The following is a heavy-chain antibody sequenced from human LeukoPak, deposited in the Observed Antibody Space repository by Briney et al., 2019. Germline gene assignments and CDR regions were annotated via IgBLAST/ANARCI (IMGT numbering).Heavy chain of an antibody. CDR2: INHSGST. V-gene: IGHV4-34*01. J-gene: IGHJ4*02. CDR1: GGSFSGYC. CDR3: ANRNGFFDY. Sequence: PSETLSLTCAVYGGSFSGYCWSWIRQPPGKGLEWIGEINHSGSTNYNPSLKSRVTISVDTSKNQFSLKLSSVTAADTAVYYCANRNGFFDYWGQGTLVTVSS. D-gene: IGHD3-3*01.